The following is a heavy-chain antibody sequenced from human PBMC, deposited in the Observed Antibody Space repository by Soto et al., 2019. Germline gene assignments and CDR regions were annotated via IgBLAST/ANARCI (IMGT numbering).Heavy chain of an antibody. CDR1: GGSFSGYY. J-gene: IGHJ4*02. Sequence: QVQLQQWGAGLLMPSETLSLNCAVCGGSFSGYYWSWIRQPPGKGLEWIGEINHSGSTNYNPSLKSRVTISVDTSKNQFSLKLSSVTAADTAVYHCAKLAAAGKNDYWGQGTLVTVSS. D-gene: IGHD6-13*01. V-gene: IGHV4-34*01. CDR3: AKLAAAGKNDY. CDR2: INHSGST.